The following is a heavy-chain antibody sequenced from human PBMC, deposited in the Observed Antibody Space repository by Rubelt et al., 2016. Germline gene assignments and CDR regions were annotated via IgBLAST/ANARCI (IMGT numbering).Heavy chain of an antibody. CDR2: INHSGST. D-gene: IGHD6-13*01. V-gene: IGHV4-34*01. CDR1: GGSFSGYY. J-gene: IGHJ3*02. CDR3: ARSARDSSSWYTGAFDI. Sequence: QVQLQQWGAGLLKPSETLSLTCAVYGGSFSGYYWSWIRQPPGKGLEWIGEINHSGSTYYNPSFKVRVSLSVDTSRNQFSLKLCSMTAADTAVYYCARSARDSSSWYTGAFDIWGQGTMVTVSS.